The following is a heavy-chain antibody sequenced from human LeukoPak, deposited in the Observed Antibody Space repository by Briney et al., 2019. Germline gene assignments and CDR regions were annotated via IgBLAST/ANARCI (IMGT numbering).Heavy chain of an antibody. CDR2: INHSGST. CDR1: GGSFSGYY. Sequence: SETLSLTCAVYGGSFSGYYWSWVRQPPGKGLEWIGEINHSGSTNYNPSLKSRVTISVDTSKNQFALKLSSVTAADTAVYYCARVGSSWPRDAFDIWGQGTMVTVSS. V-gene: IGHV4-34*01. J-gene: IGHJ3*02. D-gene: IGHD6-13*01. CDR3: ARVGSSWPRDAFDI.